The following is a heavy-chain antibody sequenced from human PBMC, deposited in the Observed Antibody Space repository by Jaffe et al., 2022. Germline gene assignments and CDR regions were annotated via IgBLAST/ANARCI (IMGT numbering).Heavy chain of an antibody. V-gene: IGHV3-49*04. D-gene: IGHD5-12*01. CDR1: GFTFGDYA. CDR3: TRVRDIVATIFDY. J-gene: IGHJ4*02. CDR2: IRSKAYGGTT. Sequence: EVQLVESGGGLVQPGRSLRLSCTASGFTFGDYAMSWVRQAPGKGLEWVGFIRSKAYGGTTEYAASVKGRFTISRDDSKSIAYLQMNSLKTEDTAVYYCTRVRDIVATIFDYWGQGTLVTVSS.